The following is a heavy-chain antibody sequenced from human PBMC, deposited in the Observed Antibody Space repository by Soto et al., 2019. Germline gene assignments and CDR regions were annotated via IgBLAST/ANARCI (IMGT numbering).Heavy chain of an antibody. D-gene: IGHD3-10*01. CDR2: ISTSGDRP. Sequence: HLRKTLSLTCAVSGYSISSGLYWGWVRQAPGKGLEWVSVISTSGDRPDYADSVKGRFTISRDNSKNMLYLQMNSLRVEDTAIYYCAFKGTFHSHYWGHGTPVTVSS. J-gene: IGHJ4*01. CDR1: GYSISSGL. CDR3: AFKGTFHSHY. V-gene: IGHV3-23*01.